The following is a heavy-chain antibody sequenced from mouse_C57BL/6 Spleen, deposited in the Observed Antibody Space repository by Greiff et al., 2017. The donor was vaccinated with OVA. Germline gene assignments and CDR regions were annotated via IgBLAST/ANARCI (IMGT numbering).Heavy chain of an antibody. CDR1: GFTFSNYW. D-gene: IGHD4-1*01. V-gene: IGHV6-3*01. J-gene: IGHJ3*01. CDR2: IRLKSDNYAT. CDR3: TGGRITGTAY. Sequence: EVKVEESGGGLVQPGGSMKLSCVASGFTFSNYWMNWVRQSPEKGLEWVAQIRLKSDNYATHYAESVKGRFTISRDDSKSSVYLQMNNLRAEDTGIYYCTGGRITGTAYWGQGTLVTVSA.